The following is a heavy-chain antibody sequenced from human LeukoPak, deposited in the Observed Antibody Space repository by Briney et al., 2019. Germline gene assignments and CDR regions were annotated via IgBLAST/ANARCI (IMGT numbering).Heavy chain of an antibody. CDR2: VNRDGSET. J-gene: IGHJ6*02. V-gene: IGHV3-7*03. CDR3: ARNNGMDV. Sequence: GGSLRLSCAASGFALSSHWMTWVRQVPGRGPEWVANVNRDGSETYYLDSVKGRFTISKDNAKNSLYLKMNSLRAEDTALYHCARNNGMDVWGQGTTVIVSS. CDR1: GFALSSHW.